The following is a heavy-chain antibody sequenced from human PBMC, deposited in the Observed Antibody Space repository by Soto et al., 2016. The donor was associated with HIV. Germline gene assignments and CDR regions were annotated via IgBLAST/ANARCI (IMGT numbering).Heavy chain of an antibody. CDR3: ARDLFRGNVPERGDSFTAYWYFGSR. V-gene: IGHV4-34*01. D-gene: IGHD1-1*01. CDR2: ANDSGKT. Sequence: QVQLQQWGAGLLKPSETLSLTCTVNSGPFSAYYWSWVRQSPGKGLEWIGEANDSGKTNYNPSLKRRVTISVDTSKNQFSLKLSSVTAADTAVYYCARDLFRGNVPERGDSFTAYWYFGSRGAVATWSLSP. CDR1: SGPFSAYY. J-gene: IGHJ2*01.